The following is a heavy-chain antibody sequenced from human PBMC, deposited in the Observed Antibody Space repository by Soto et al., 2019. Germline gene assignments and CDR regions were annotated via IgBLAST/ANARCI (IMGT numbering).Heavy chain of an antibody. J-gene: IGHJ2*01. V-gene: IGHV3-30-3*01. CDR2: ISYDGSNK. D-gene: IGHD2-15*01. CDR3: ARDWVDRSSFDL. Sequence: QVQLVESGGGEVQPGRSLRLSCTASGFTFSSYAMHWVRQAPGKGLEWVAFISYDGSNKYYGDSVKGRFTISRDNYENTLYQQTNSLRTEDTAVYYCARDWVDRSSFDLWGRGTLVTVSS. CDR1: GFTFSSYA.